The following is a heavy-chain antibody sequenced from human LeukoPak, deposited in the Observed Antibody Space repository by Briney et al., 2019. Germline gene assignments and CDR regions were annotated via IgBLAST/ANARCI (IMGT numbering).Heavy chain of an antibody. D-gene: IGHD6-19*01. CDR3: ARHERESSGCKYFDY. J-gene: IGHJ4*02. CDR2: IYYSGSH. V-gene: IGHV4-59*08. Sequence: SETLYLTCTVSGGSISSYYWSWIRQPPGKGLEWIGYIYYSGSHNYNRSLKSRVTISVDTSKNQFSLKLSSVTAADTAVYYCARHERESSGCKYFDYWGQGTLVTVSS. CDR1: GGSISSYY.